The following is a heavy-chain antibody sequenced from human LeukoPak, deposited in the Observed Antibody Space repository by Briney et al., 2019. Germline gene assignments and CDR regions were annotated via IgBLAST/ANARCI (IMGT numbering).Heavy chain of an antibody. Sequence: ASVKVSCKASGYTFTGHYMHWVRQAPGQGLEWMGWINPNSGGTNYAQKFQGWVTMTRDTSISTAYMELSRLRSDDTAVYYCARSLQTGYDCWGQGTLVTVSS. CDR2: INPNSGGT. CDR1: GYTFTGHY. V-gene: IGHV1-2*04. D-gene: IGHD3-9*01. J-gene: IGHJ4*02. CDR3: ARSLQTGYDC.